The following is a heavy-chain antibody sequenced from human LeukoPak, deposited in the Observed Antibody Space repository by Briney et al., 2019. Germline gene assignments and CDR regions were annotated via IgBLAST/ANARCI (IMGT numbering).Heavy chain of an antibody. J-gene: IGHJ4*02. CDR2: IKQGGSEK. CDR1: GFTFSSYW. D-gene: IGHD6-6*01. V-gene: IGHV3-7*03. Sequence: GGSLRLSCAASGFTFSSYWMSWVRQAPGKGLEWLANIKQGGSEKYYVDSVKGRFTISRDNSKNTLYLQMDSLRAEDTAVYYCANTHCDSSPIVWNFWGQGTLVTVSS. CDR3: ANTHCDSSPIVWNF.